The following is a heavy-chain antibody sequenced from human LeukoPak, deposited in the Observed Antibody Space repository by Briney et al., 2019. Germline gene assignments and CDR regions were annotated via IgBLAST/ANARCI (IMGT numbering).Heavy chain of an antibody. CDR2: IYHSGST. CDR3: ARGNFDSTGGNYFDY. J-gene: IGHJ4*02. Sequence: SETLSLTCAVSGGSISSSNWWSWVRQPPGKGLEWIGEIYHSGSTNYNPSLKSRVTISVDKSKNQFSLKLSSVTAADTAVYYCARGNFDSTGGNYFDYWGQGTLVTVSS. CDR1: GGSISSSNW. V-gene: IGHV4-4*02. D-gene: IGHD3-22*01.